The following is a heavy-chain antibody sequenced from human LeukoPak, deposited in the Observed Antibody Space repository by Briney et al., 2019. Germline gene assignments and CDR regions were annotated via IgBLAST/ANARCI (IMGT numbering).Heavy chain of an antibody. CDR2: ISGSGGST. Sequence: GGSLRLSCAASGFTFSNYAMSWVRQAPGKGLEWVSAISGSGGSTYYADSVKGRFTISRDNSKNTLYLQMNSLRAEDTAVYYCAKNTGNYYYYYMDVWGKGTTVTVSS. J-gene: IGHJ6*03. D-gene: IGHD1-26*01. CDR3: AKNTGNYYYYYMDV. V-gene: IGHV3-23*01. CDR1: GFTFSNYA.